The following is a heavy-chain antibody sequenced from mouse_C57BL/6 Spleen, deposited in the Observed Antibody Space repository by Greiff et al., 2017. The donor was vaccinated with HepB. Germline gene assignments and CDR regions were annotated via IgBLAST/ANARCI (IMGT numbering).Heavy chain of an antibody. D-gene: IGHD2-5*01. CDR1: GYTFTSYW. CDR2: IYPSDSET. CDR3: GRGGTYSNYGGFAY. Sequence: QVQLQQPGAELVRPGSSVKLSCKASGYTFTSYWMDWVKQRPGQGLEWIGNIYPSDSETHYNQKFKDKATLTVDKSSSTAYMQLSSLTSEDSAVYYCGRGGTYSNYGGFAYWGQGTLVTVSA. J-gene: IGHJ3*01. V-gene: IGHV1-61*01.